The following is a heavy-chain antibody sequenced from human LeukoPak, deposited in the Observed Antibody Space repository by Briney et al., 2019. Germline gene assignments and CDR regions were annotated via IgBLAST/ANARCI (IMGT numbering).Heavy chain of an antibody. J-gene: IGHJ4*02. Sequence: RGSLRLSCAASGFTFSNYYMSWIRQAPGKGLEWVSYISSSGNTIYYADSVKGRFTISRDNAKNSLYLQMNSLRAEDTAVYYCASDGYSSGEFDYWGQGTLVTVSS. CDR2: ISSSGNTI. CDR1: GFTFSNYY. CDR3: ASDGYSSGEFDY. V-gene: IGHV3-11*01. D-gene: IGHD6-19*01.